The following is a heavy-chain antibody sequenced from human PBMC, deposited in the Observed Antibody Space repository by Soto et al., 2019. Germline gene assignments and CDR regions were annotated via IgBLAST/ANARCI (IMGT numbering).Heavy chain of an antibody. J-gene: IGHJ4*02. CDR1: GYTFTSYY. D-gene: IGHD3-10*01. Sequence: QVQLVQSGAEVKKPGASVKVSCKASGYTFTSYYMHWVRQAPGQGLEWMGIINPSGGSTSYAQKFKGRVTMTRDTSTSTVYMELSSLRSEDTAVYYCAYGSGSYYIDYWGQGTLVTVSS. CDR3: AYGSGSYYIDY. V-gene: IGHV1-46*01. CDR2: INPSGGST.